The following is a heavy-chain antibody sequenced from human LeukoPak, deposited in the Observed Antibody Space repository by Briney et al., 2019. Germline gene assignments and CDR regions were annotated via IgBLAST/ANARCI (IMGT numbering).Heavy chain of an antibody. D-gene: IGHD6-13*01. J-gene: IGHJ4*02. CDR3: ARWSSSWYGSRGHYYFDY. CDR1: GYTFTGYY. Sequence: GASVKVSCKASGYTFTGYYMHWVRQAPGQGLEWMGWINPNSGGTNYAQKFQGRVTMTRDTSISTAYMELSRLRSDDTAVYYCARWSSSWYGSRGHYYFDYWGQGTLVTVSS. V-gene: IGHV1-2*02. CDR2: INPNSGGT.